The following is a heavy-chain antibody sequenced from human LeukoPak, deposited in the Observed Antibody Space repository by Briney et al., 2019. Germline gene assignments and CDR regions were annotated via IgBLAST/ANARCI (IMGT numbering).Heavy chain of an antibody. CDR3: TRLGNWNDGEAFDI. V-gene: IGHV3-73*01. D-gene: IGHD1-1*01. Sequence: PGGSLTVSYAASGFTLSDSAVHWVRQASGRGLEWVGRIRSKADSYATAYAASVEGRFSVSRDDSKNTAYLQMNSLKTEDTAVYYCTRLGNWNDGEAFDIWGQGTKVTVSS. CDR2: IRSKADSYAT. CDR1: GFTLSDSA. J-gene: IGHJ3*02.